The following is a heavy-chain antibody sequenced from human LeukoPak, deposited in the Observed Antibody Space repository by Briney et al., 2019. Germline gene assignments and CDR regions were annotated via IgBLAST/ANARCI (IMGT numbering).Heavy chain of an antibody. J-gene: IGHJ4*02. V-gene: IGHV3-23*01. Sequence: GGSLRLSCAASGFIFGNYAMYWVRQAPGKGLEWVSAISGRSNNTYYADSVKGRFTISRDSSKNTLYLQMNSLRADDTAVYYCAKWGDYDVLTGYYVSDFWGQGTLVTVSS. CDR3: AKWGDYDVLTGYYVSDF. CDR1: GFIFGNYA. D-gene: IGHD3-9*01. CDR2: ISGRSNNT.